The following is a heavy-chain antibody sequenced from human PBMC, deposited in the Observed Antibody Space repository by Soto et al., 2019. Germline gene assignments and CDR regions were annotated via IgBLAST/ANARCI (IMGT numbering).Heavy chain of an antibody. CDR1: GFTFSSYE. CDR3: ARGGPQFLDY. V-gene: IGHV3-48*03. Sequence: EVQLVESGGDLVQPGGSLRLSCAASGFTFSSYEMNWVRQAPGKGLEWISYISSRCGTIYYADSVKGRFAISRDNAKSSLYLKMNSRRVEDTGVYYCARGGPQFLDYWGRGNLVTVAS. CDR2: ISSRCGTI. J-gene: IGHJ4*01. D-gene: IGHD1-1*01.